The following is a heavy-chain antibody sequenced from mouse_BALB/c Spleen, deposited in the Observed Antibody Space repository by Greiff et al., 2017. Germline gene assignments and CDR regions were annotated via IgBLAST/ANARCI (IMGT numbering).Heavy chain of an antibody. CDR1: GFSLSRYS. CDR3: ASPITTVVATPAY. J-gene: IGHJ3*01. V-gene: IGHV2-6-4*01. Sequence: QVQLKESGPGLVAPSQSLSITCTVSGFSLSRYSVHWVRQPPGKGLEWLGMIWGGGSTDYNSALKSRLSISKDNSKSQVFLKMNSLQTDDTAMYYCASPITTVVATPAYWGQGTLVTVSA. D-gene: IGHD1-1*01. CDR2: IWGGGST.